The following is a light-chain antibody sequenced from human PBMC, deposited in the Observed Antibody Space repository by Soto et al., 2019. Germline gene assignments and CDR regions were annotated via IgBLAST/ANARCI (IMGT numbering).Light chain of an antibody. Sequence: EIVMTQSPATLSVSPGERATLSCRASQSVSSSLAWYQQKPGQAPRLLIYGASTRATGIPARFSGSGSGTEFTLTISSLQSEDFAVYYCQQHNNWHTITFGQGTRLEIK. CDR2: GAS. CDR1: QSVSSS. J-gene: IGKJ5*01. CDR3: QQHNNWHTIT. V-gene: IGKV3-15*01.